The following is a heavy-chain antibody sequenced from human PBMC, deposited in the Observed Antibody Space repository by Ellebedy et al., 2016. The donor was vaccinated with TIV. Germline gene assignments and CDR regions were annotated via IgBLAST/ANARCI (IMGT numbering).Heavy chain of an antibody. V-gene: IGHV1-69*06. J-gene: IGHJ4*02. D-gene: IGHD2-2*01. CDR3: ARGGSSTSFPPLG. Sequence: AASVKVSCKASGGTFSSYAISWVRQAPGQGLEWMGGIIPIFGTANYAQKFQGRDTMTEDTSTDTAYMELSSLRSEDTAVYYCARGGSSTSFPPLGWGQGTLVTVSS. CDR1: GGTFSSYA. CDR2: IIPIFGTA.